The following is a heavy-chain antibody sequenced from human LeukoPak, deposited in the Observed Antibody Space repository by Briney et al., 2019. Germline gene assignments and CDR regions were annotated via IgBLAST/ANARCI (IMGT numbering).Heavy chain of an antibody. D-gene: IGHD2-2*02. V-gene: IGHV4-38-2*01. CDR1: GYSISSGYY. CDR2: IYHSGST. Sequence: PSETLSLTCAVSGYSISSGYYWGWIRQPPGKGLEWIGSIYHSGSTYYNPSLKSRVTISVDTSKNQFSLTLSSVTAADTAVYYCARRPHCSSTSCYTRWFDPWGQGTPVTVSS. CDR3: ARRPHCSSTSCYTRWFDP. J-gene: IGHJ5*02.